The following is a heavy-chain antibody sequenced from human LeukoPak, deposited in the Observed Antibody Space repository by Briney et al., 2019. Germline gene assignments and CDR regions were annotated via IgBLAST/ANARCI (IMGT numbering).Heavy chain of an antibody. D-gene: IGHD3-9*01. CDR3: AREIGTIFHRYFDY. V-gene: IGHV3-48*02. Sequence: GGSLRLSCAASGFSFSSYAMSWVRQAPGKGLEWVSFISSSGTAIYYADSVKGRFTLSRDNARDSLFLQMNSLRDEDTAVYYCAREIGTIFHRYFDYWGQGTLVTVSS. J-gene: IGHJ4*02. CDR2: ISSSGTAI. CDR1: GFSFSSYA.